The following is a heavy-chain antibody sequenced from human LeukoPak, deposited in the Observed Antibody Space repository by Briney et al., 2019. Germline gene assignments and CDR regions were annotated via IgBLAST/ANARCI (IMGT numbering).Heavy chain of an antibody. CDR1: GFTFSSYG. V-gene: IGHV3-7*01. D-gene: IGHD3-10*01. CDR3: AREGPERYYYGSRSYGHFDF. J-gene: IGHJ4*02. CDR2: IQEDGSEQ. Sequence: GGSLRLSCAASGFTFSSYGMSWVRQAPGKGLEWVANIQEDGSEQFYVDSVKGRFTISRDNAKNSLYLQMNSLRAEDTAVYYCAREGPERYYYGSRSYGHFDFWGQGTLVTVSS.